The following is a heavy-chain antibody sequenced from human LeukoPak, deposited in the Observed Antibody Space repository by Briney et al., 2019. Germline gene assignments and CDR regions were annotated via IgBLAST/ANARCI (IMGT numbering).Heavy chain of an antibody. D-gene: IGHD3-10*01. J-gene: IGHJ5*02. CDR3: ARGRRVLLWFGELSPWFDP. V-gene: IGHV1-3*01. CDR2: INAGNGNT. Sequence: GASVKVSCKASGYTFTSYAMHRVRQAPGQRLEWMGWINAGNGNTKYSQKFQGRVTITRDTSASTAYMELSSLRSEDTAVYYCARGRRVLLWFGELSPWFDPWGQGTLVTVSS. CDR1: GYTFTSYA.